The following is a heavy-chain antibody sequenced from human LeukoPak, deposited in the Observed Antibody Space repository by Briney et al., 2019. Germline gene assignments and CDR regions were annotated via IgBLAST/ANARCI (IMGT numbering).Heavy chain of an antibody. J-gene: IGHJ4*02. CDR1: GFTFSSYD. Sequence: WESLRLSCAASGFTFSSYDLNCVRQAPGKGLEWISYISSSGSTIYYADSVKGRFTISRDNAKNSLYLQMNSLRAEDTAVYYCARESDFWSGYYSYLDHWGQGTLVTVSS. V-gene: IGHV3-48*03. CDR2: ISSSGSTI. D-gene: IGHD3-3*01. CDR3: ARESDFWSGYYSYLDH.